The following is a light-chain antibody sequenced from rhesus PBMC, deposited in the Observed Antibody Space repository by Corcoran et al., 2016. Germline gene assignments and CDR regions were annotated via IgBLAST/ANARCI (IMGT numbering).Light chain of an antibody. CDR3: QHTYGTPYS. CDR1: ENVTNY. J-gene: IGKJ2*01. Sequence: DIQMTQSPSSLSASVGDRVTITCRASENVTNYLNWYKPTPGKDPKLLSNKASTLQSGVPSRFSGSGSGTDLTFTISSLQPEDVATYFCQHTYGTPYSFGQGTKVEIK. V-gene: IGKV1-74*01. CDR2: KAS.